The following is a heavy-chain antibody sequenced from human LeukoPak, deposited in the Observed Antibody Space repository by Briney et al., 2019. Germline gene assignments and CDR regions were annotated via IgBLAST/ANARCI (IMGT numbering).Heavy chain of an antibody. CDR1: GFTFSSYG. CDR3: ARGIVGATGGWFDP. Sequence: PGGSLRLSCAASGFTFSSYGMHWVRQAPGKGLEWVSFIRYDGSNEYYADSVRGRFTISRDNSKNTLYLQMNSLRSEDTAVYYCARGIVGATGGWFDPWGQGTLVTVSS. CDR2: IRYDGSNE. V-gene: IGHV3-30*02. D-gene: IGHD1-26*01. J-gene: IGHJ5*02.